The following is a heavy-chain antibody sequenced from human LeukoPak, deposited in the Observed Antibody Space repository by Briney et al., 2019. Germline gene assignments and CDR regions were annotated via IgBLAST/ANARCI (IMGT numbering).Heavy chain of an antibody. V-gene: IGHV3-21*04. Sequence: GGSLRLSCAASGFTFSTYSMNWVRQAPGKGLEWVSSINTSRNYIYYAHTVKGRVTVSRDNTKNTLFMEMDSLRAEATAGFFFAHAFSRYYYIYFDDWGQGALVTVSS. CDR3: AHAFSRYYYIYFDD. D-gene: IGHD3-10*01. J-gene: IGHJ4*02. CDR1: GFTFSTYS. CDR2: INTSRNYI.